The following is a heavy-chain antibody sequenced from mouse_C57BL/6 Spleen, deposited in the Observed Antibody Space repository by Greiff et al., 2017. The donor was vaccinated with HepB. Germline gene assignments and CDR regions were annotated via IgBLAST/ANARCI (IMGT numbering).Heavy chain of an antibody. D-gene: IGHD1-1*01. CDR1: GYTFTSYW. J-gene: IGHJ2*01. V-gene: IGHV1-69*01. CDR2: IDPSDGYT. Sequence: QVQLQQSGAELVMPGASVKLSCKASGYTFTSYWMHWVKQRPGQGLEWIGEIDPSDGYTNYNQKFKGKSTLTVDKSSSTAYMQLSSLTSEDSAVYYCARWYGSSPFDYWGQGTTLTVSS. CDR3: ARWYGSSPFDY.